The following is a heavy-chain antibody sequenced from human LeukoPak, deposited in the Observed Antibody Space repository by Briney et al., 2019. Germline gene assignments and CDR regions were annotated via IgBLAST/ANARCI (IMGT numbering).Heavy chain of an antibody. V-gene: IGHV3-30-3*01. CDR3: ARGAYSSSAFDY. CDR1: GFTFSSYA. CDR2: ISYDGSNK. J-gene: IGHJ4*02. Sequence: GGSLRLSCAASGFTFSSYAMHWVRQAPGKGLEWVAVISYDGSNKYYADSVKGRFTISRDNSKNTLYLQMNSLRAEDTAVYYCARGAYSSSAFDYWGQGTLVTVSS. D-gene: IGHD6-6*01.